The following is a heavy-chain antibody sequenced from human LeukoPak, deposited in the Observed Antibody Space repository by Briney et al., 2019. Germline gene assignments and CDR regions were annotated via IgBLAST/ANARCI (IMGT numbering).Heavy chain of an antibody. D-gene: IGHD6-13*01. J-gene: IGHJ4*02. V-gene: IGHV5-51*01. CDR1: GSSFTSYW. CDR2: IYPGGSDT. CDR3: ASQGSSSYHFDD. Sequence: GAALKISCKGSGSSFTSYWIGWVRQMPGKGLEWMGIIYPGGSDTCYSPSFQGQVTISADKSISTSSLQWSRRNASATALYSCASQGSSSYHFDDWGQERLDAVSS.